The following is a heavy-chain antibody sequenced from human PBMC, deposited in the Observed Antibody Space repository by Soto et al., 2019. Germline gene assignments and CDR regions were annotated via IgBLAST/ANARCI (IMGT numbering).Heavy chain of an antibody. Sequence: QVQLVQSGAEVKKPGASVKVSCKASGYTFTSYGISWVRQAPGQGLEWMGWISAYNGNTNYAQKLQGRVTMTTDTSTSTAYLELRSLRSDDTAVYYCARDPYDYVWGTYGMDVWGQGTTVTVSS. D-gene: IGHD3-16*01. CDR3: ARDPYDYVWGTYGMDV. CDR1: GYTFTSYG. V-gene: IGHV1-18*01. CDR2: ISAYNGNT. J-gene: IGHJ6*02.